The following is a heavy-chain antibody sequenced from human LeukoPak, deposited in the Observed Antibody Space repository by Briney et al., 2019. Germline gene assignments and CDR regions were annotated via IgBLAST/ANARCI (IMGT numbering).Heavy chain of an antibody. D-gene: IGHD6-19*01. CDR2: IGGSGGGT. Sequence: GGTLRLSCAASGFTSSTYGMSWVRQAPGKGLEWVSAIGGSGGGTYYADSVKGRFTISRDNSKNTLYLQMNSLRAEDTAVYYCAKRGSGWYEDYYYYMDVWGKGTTVTISS. V-gene: IGHV3-23*01. CDR1: GFTSSTYG. CDR3: AKRGSGWYEDYYYYMDV. J-gene: IGHJ6*03.